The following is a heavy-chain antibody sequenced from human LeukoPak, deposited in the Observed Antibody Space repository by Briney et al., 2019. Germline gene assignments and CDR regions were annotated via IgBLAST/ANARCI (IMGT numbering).Heavy chain of an antibody. CDR1: GGSISNYY. Sequence: SETLSLTCTVSGGSISNYYWNWIRQSPVKGLEWIGYILSSGSTHHNPSLTGRISLSVDTSKNQFSLKLSSVTAADTAVYYCARDIPPRDGEDAFDIWGQGTMVTVSS. CDR3: ARDIPPRDGEDAFDI. D-gene: IGHD2-15*01. V-gene: IGHV4-4*09. CDR2: ILSSGST. J-gene: IGHJ3*02.